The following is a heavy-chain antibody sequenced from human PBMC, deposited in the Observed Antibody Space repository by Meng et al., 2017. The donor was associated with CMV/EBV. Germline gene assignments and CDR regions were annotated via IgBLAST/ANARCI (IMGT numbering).Heavy chain of an antibody. CDR1: GFTFRSYA. CDR3: AKLSSSSLNP. CDR2: ISGSGGST. D-gene: IGHD6-6*01. J-gene: IGHJ5*02. V-gene: IGHV3-23*01. Sequence: LSCAASGFTFRSYAMSWVRQAPGKGLEWVSAISGSGGSTYYADSVKGRFTISRDNSKNTLYLQMNSLRAEDTAVYYCAKLSSSSLNPWGQGTLVTVSS.